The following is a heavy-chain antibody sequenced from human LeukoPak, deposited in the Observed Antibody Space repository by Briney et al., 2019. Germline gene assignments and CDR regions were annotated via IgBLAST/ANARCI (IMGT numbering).Heavy chain of an antibody. Sequence: PPETLSLTCTVSGGSISSYYWSWIRQPPGKGLEWIGYIYYSGSTNYNPSLKSRVTISVDTSKNQFSLKLSSVTAADTAVYYCARDRRGAYYDILTGYTDEYYFDYWGQGTLVTVSS. J-gene: IGHJ4*02. CDR3: ARDRRGAYYDILTGYTDEYYFDY. CDR1: GGSISSYY. CDR2: IYYSGST. D-gene: IGHD3-9*01. V-gene: IGHV4-59*01.